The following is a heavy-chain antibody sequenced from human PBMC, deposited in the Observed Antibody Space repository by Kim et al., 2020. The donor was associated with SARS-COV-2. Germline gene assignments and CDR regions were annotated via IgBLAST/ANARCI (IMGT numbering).Heavy chain of an antibody. D-gene: IGHD3-22*01. Sequence: RSTYADSVQGRFSISRDNAKNIMYRYMDSLRVEDTALDYCARQGIDSFDFWGQGTLVTVSS. CDR3: ARQGIDSFDF. CDR2: RS. V-gene: IGHV3-74*03. J-gene: IGHJ4*02.